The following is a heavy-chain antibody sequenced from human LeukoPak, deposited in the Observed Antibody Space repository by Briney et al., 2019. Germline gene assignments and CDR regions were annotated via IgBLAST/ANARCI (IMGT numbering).Heavy chain of an antibody. CDR2: IYYSGST. CDR3: ARTTPYYYGMDV. V-gene: IGHV4-59*01. D-gene: IGHD4-17*01. J-gene: IGHJ6*02. CDR1: GGSISSYY. Sequence: SETLSLTCTVSGGSISSYYWSWIRQPPGKGLEWIGYIYYSGSTNYNPSLKSRVTISVDTSKNQFSLKLSSVTAADTAVYYCARTTPYYYGMDVWGQGTTVTVSS.